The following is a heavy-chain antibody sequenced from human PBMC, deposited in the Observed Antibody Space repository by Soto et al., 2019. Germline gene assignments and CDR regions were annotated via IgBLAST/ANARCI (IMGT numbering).Heavy chain of an antibody. D-gene: IGHD3-22*01. CDR3: ARGIYYYDSSVYYSY. CDR1: GFTFSSYS. V-gene: IGHV3-21*01. Sequence: EVQLVESGGGLVKPGGSLRLSCAASGFTFSSYSMNWVRQAPGKGLEWVSSISSSSSYIYYADSVKGRFTISRDNAKNSLHLQMNSLRAEDTAVYYCARGIYYYDSSVYYSYWGQGPLVTVSS. CDR2: ISSSSSYI. J-gene: IGHJ4*02.